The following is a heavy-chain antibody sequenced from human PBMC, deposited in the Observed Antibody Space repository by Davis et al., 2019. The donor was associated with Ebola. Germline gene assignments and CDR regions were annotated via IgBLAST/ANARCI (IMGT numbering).Heavy chain of an antibody. CDR2: ISGSGGST. V-gene: IGHV3-23*01. Sequence: GESLKISCAASGFTFSSYAMSWVRQAPGKGLEWVSAISGSGGSTYYADSVKGRFTISRDNSKNTLYLQMNSLRAEDTAVYYCAKGGRNTYYDFWSGSNWNYYGMDVWGQGTTVTVSS. CDR3: AKGGRNTYYDFWSGSNWNYYGMDV. CDR1: GFTFSSYA. D-gene: IGHD3-3*01. J-gene: IGHJ6*02.